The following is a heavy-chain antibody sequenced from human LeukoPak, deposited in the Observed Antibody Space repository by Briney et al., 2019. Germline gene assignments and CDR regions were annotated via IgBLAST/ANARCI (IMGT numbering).Heavy chain of an antibody. CDR1: GYTFTSYY. CDR3: ARGPFRDSSSWYYFDY. Sequence: ASVKVSCKASGYTFTSYYMHWVRQAPGQGLEWMGIINPSGGSTSYAQKFQGRVTMTRDMSTSTVYMELSSLRSEDTAVYYCARGPFRDSSSWYYFDYWGQGTLVTVSS. J-gene: IGHJ4*02. D-gene: IGHD6-13*01. V-gene: IGHV1-46*01. CDR2: INPSGGST.